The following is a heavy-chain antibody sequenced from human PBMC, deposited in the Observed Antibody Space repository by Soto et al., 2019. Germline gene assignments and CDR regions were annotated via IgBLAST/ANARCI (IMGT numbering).Heavy chain of an antibody. D-gene: IGHD3-22*01. J-gene: IGHJ4*02. V-gene: IGHV3-23*01. Sequence: GSLRLAGAASGFTFSSYAMSWVRQAPGKGLEWVSAISGSGGSTYYADSVKGRFTISRDNSKNTLYLQMNSLRAEDTAVYYCAKNHLIYDSSGYPPGYWGQGTLVTVST. CDR3: AKNHLIYDSSGYPPGY. CDR1: GFTFSSYA. CDR2: ISGSGGST.